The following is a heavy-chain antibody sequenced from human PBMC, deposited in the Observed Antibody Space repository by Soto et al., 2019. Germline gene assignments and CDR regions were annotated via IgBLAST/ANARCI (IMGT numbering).Heavy chain of an antibody. CDR1: GGSISSYY. J-gene: IGHJ4*02. CDR3: ARHRQITFGGVIAYFDY. D-gene: IGHD3-16*02. Sequence: SETLSLTCTVSGGSISSYYWSWIRQPPGKGLEWIGYIYYSGSTNYNPSLKSRVTISVDTAKNQFSLKLSSVTAADTAVYYCARHRQITFGGVIAYFDYWGQGTLVTVSS. CDR2: IYYSGST. V-gene: IGHV4-59*08.